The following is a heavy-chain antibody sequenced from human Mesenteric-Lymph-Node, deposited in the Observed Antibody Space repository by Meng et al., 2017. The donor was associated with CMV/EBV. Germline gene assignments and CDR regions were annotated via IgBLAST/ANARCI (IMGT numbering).Heavy chain of an antibody. Sequence: SFKSSVYIFTNNAIHCVPHAPGKRLEWLAWISPYTGNTNYAQKFQCRVIMTTDTSTSTAYMDLRSLRSDDTAVYYCARDVYGSGTPWGQGVLVTVSS. CDR3: ARDVYGSGTP. J-gene: IGHJ5*02. D-gene: IGHD3-10*01. CDR1: VYIFTNNA. CDR2: ISPYTGNT. V-gene: IGHV1-18*01.